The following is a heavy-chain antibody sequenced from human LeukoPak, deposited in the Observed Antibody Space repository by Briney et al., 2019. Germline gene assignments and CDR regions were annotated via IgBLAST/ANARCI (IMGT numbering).Heavy chain of an antibody. CDR3: AREDTPAYYGSGSYLDNWFDP. CDR2: IWYNGSNE. V-gene: IGHV3-33*01. D-gene: IGHD3-10*01. CDR1: GFTFRSYG. Sequence: RSLRLSCAASGFTFRSYGMHWVRQAPGKGLEWVAVIWYNGSNEYYADSVKGRFTISRDNSKNTLYLQMNSLRAEDTAVYYCAREDTPAYYGSGSYLDNWFDPWGQGTLVTVSS. J-gene: IGHJ5*02.